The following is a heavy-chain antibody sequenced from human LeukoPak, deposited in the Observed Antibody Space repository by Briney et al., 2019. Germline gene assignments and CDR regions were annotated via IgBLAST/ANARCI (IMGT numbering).Heavy chain of an antibody. J-gene: IGHJ6*03. D-gene: IGHD3-3*01. Sequence: GGSLRLSCAASGFWFSNYWMNWVRQAPGKGLEWVSNTDQDGSEKYYVDSVKGRFTISRDNAKNSLYLQMNGLRVEDTAVYYCARGDYDFWSGYPYYYMDVWGKGTTVTVSS. V-gene: IGHV3-7*01. CDR1: GFWFSNYW. CDR2: TDQDGSEK. CDR3: ARGDYDFWSGYPYYYMDV.